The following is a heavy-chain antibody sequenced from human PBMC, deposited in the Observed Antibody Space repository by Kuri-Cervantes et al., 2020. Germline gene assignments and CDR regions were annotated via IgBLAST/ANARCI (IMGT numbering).Heavy chain of an antibody. CDR3: ARLGYCSGGSRYLRNDDAFDI. CDR1: GFTFDDYA. J-gene: IGHJ3*02. V-gene: IGHV3-74*01. CDR2: INSDGSST. Sequence: GESLKISSAASGFTFDDYAMHWVRQAPGEGLVWVSRINSDGSSTSYADSVKGRFTISRDNAKNTLYLQMNSLRAEDTAVYYCARLGYCSGGSRYLRNDDAFDIWGQGTMVTVSS. D-gene: IGHD2-15*01.